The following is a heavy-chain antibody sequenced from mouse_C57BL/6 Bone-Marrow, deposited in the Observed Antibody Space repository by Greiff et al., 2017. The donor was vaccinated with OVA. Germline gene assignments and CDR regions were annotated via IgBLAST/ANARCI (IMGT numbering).Heavy chain of an antibody. CDR3: ARVCNYLLDYAMDY. D-gene: IGHD2-1*01. CDR1: GYTFTDYY. V-gene: IGHV1-76*01. CDR2: IYPGSGNT. Sequence: QVQLQQSGAELVRPGASVKLSCKASGYTFTDYYINWVKQRPGQGLEWIARIYPGSGNTYYNEKFKGKATLTADKSSSTAYMQLSSLTSEDSAVYFCARVCNYLLDYAMDYWGQGTSVTVSS. J-gene: IGHJ4*01.